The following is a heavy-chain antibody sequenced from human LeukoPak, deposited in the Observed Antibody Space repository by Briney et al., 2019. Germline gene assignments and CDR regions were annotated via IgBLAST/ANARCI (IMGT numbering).Heavy chain of an antibody. CDR3: ATQHTLWSPLDC. V-gene: IGHV3-48*03. CDR2: ISSSGSTI. CDR1: GFTFSSYE. J-gene: IGHJ4*02. Sequence: QAGGSLRLSCAASGFTFSSYEMNWVRQAPGKGLEWLSYISSSGSTIYYADSVKGRFTISRDNAKNSLYLQMNSLGAEDTAVYYCATQHTLWSPLDCWGQGTLVTVSS. D-gene: IGHD3-10*01.